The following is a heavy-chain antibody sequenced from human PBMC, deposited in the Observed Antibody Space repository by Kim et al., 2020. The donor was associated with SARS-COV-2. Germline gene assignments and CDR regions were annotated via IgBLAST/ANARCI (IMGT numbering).Heavy chain of an antibody. Sequence: GGSLRLSCNASGFTVRHFAMSWGRQAPGKGLEWFSSIFPLGETTHYADSAKGRFTLSRDNSKSTVYLQMNSLRAEDTAVYYCAKAHWQIEMPLDSWGQRTVVAVSS. CDR2: IFPLGETT. CDR1: GFTVRHFA. D-gene: IGHD2-2*01. J-gene: IGHJ4*02. CDR3: AKAHWQIEMPLDS. V-gene: IGHV3-23*01.